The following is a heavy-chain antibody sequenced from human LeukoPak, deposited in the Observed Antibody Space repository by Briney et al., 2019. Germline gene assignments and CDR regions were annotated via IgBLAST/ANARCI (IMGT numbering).Heavy chain of an antibody. Sequence: GGSLRLSCAASGFTFSTYGMAWVRQAPGKGLEWVSYTSSSGSTIYYADSVKGRFTISRDNAKNSLYLQMNSLRAEDTAVYYCASGGWSRTDYYLRSYWGQGTLVTVSS. J-gene: IGHJ4*02. D-gene: IGHD3-10*01. CDR1: GFTFSTYG. CDR2: TSSSGSTI. V-gene: IGHV3-48*04. CDR3: ASGGWSRTDYYLRSY.